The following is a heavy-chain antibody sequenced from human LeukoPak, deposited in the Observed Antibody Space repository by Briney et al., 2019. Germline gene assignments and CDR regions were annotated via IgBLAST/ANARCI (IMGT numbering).Heavy chain of an antibody. CDR2: IDYSWSA. Sequence: SETLSLTCTVSGDSVSSNHYFWGWIRQPPGKGLEWIGSIDYSWSAHYNPFLKSRVTISIDASKNQFSLKLNSVTAADTAMYYCARATYSGYDFGYWGRGTLVTVSS. D-gene: IGHD5-12*01. CDR1: GDSVSSNHYF. V-gene: IGHV4-39*07. J-gene: IGHJ4*02. CDR3: ARATYSGYDFGY.